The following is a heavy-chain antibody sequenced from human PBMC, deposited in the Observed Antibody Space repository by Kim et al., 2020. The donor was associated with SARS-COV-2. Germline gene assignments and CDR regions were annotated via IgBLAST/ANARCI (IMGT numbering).Heavy chain of an antibody. CDR3: ARSGPPFYFDY. J-gene: IGHJ4*02. CDR2: IYYSGST. CDR1: GGSISSSSYY. V-gene: IGHV4-39*01. D-gene: IGHD3-10*01. Sequence: SETLSLTCTVSGGSISSSSYYWGWIRQPPGKGLEWIGSIYYSGSTYYNPSLKSRVTISVDTSKNQFSLKLSSVTAADTAVYYCARSGPPFYFDYWGQGTLATVSS.